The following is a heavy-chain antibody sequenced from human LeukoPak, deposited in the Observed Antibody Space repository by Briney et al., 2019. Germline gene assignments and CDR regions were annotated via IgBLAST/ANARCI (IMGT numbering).Heavy chain of an antibody. D-gene: IGHD1-26*01. CDR2: ISGSGGST. CDR1: GFTFSSYG. V-gene: IGHV3-23*01. CDR3: ANLPSGSYYRY. Sequence: GGSLRLSCAASGFTFSSYGMSWVRQAPGKGLEWVSAISGSGGSTYYADSVKGRFTISRDNSKNTLYLQMNSLRAEDTAVYYCANLPSGSYYRYWGQGTLVTVSS. J-gene: IGHJ4*02.